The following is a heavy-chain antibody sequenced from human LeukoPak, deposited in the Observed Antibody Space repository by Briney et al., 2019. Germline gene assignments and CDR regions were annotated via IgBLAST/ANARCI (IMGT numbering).Heavy chain of an antibody. V-gene: IGHV1-2*02. CDR1: GYTFTGYY. Sequence: ASVKVSCKASGYTFTGYYMHWVRQAPGQGLEWMGWINPNSGGTNYAQNFQGRVTMTRDTSISTAYMELSRLRSDDTALYYCASVNSGSQFGWFDPWGQGTLVTVSS. CDR2: INPNSGGT. D-gene: IGHD1-26*01. CDR3: ASVNSGSQFGWFDP. J-gene: IGHJ5*02.